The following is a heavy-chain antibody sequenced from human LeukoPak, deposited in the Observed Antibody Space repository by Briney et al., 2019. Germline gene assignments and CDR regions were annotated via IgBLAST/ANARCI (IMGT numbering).Heavy chain of an antibody. CDR1: GFTFSTYS. J-gene: IGHJ6*03. D-gene: IGHD5-18*01. CDR3: ARMVNYYYYYMDV. CDR2: ISGSSNII. V-gene: IGHV3-48*04. Sequence: GGSLRLSCAASGFTFSTYSMNWVRQAPGKGLEWVSYISGSSNIIYYEDSVKGRFTISRDNAKNSLYLQMDSLTAEDTAVYYCARMVNYYYYYMDVWGKGTTVTVSS.